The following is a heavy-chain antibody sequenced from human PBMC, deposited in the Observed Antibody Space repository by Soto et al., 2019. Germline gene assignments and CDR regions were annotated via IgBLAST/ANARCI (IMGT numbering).Heavy chain of an antibody. D-gene: IGHD2-15*01. CDR3: ARAPSGCSGGSCYSFWFDP. Sequence: QVQLQESGPGLVKPSQILSLTCTVSGGSISSGGYYWSWIRQHPGKGLEWIGYIYYSGSTYYNPSLKSRVTISVDTSKNQFSLKLSSVTAADTAVYYCARAPSGCSGGSCYSFWFDPWGQGTLVTVSS. V-gene: IGHV4-31*03. J-gene: IGHJ5*02. CDR1: GGSISSGGYY. CDR2: IYYSGST.